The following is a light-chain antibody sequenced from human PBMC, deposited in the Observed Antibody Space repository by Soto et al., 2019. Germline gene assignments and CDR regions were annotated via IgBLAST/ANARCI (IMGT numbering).Light chain of an antibody. J-gene: IGKJ2*01. CDR3: QQSYSTPYT. CDR2: PIS. V-gene: IGKV1-39*01. Sequence: IQMTQSPSSLSASVGDRVTITCRASQRIGTYLNWYQQRPGKAPKLLISPISTLQRGVPSRFSGSGSGTDFTLTIPGLQPEDFATYYCQQSYSTPYTFGQGTKLEI. CDR1: QRIGTY.